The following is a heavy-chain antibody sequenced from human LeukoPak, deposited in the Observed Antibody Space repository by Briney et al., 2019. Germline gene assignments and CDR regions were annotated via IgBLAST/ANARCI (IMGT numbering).Heavy chain of an antibody. CDR1: GFTFSSYA. V-gene: IGHV3-23*01. D-gene: IGHD2-2*01. J-gene: IGHJ6*03. CDR2: ISGSGGST. Sequence: GGSLRLSCAASGFTFSSYAMSWVRQAPGEGLEWVSAISGSGGSTYYADSVKGRFTISRDNSKNTLYLQMNSLRAEDTAVYYCARALRSQYQPIPFYMDVWGKGTTVTVSS. CDR3: ARALRSQYQPIPFYMDV.